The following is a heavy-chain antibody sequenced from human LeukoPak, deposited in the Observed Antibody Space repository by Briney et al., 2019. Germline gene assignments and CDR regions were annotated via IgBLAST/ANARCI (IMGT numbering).Heavy chain of an antibody. CDR2: IYTSGST. D-gene: IGHD3-3*01. V-gene: IGHV4-61*02. CDR3: ARSDYDFWSGGYYGMDV. Sequence: SQTLSLTCTVSGSSISSGSYYWSWIRQPAGKGLEWIGRIYTSGSTNYNPSLKSRVTISVDTPKNQFSLKLSSVTAADTAVYYCARSDYDFWSGGYYGMDVWGQGTTVTVSS. CDR1: GSSISSGSYY. J-gene: IGHJ6*02.